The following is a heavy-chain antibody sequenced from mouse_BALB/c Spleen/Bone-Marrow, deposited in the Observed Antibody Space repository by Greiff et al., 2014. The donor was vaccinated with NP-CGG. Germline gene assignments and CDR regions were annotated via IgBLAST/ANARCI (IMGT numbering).Heavy chain of an antibody. D-gene: IGHD1-1*01. Sequence: DVHLVESGGGLVQPGGSRKLSCAASGFTFSSFGMHWVRQAPEKGLEWVAYISSGSSTIYYADTVKGRFTISRDNPKNTLFLQMTSLRSEDTAMYYCARERRYYGSIYAYYALDYWGQGTSVTVSS. CDR2: ISSGSSTI. CDR3: ARERRYYGSIYAYYALDY. J-gene: IGHJ4*01. CDR1: GFTFSSFG. V-gene: IGHV5-17*02.